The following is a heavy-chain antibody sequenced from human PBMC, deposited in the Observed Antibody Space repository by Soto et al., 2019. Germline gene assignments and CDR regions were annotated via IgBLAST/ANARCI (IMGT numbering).Heavy chain of an antibody. V-gene: IGHV4-59*08. CDR2: IYYSGST. Sequence: QVQLQESGPGLVKPSETLSLTCTVSGGSISSYYWSWIRQPPGKGLEWIGYIYYSGSTNYNPSLKRPVTISVDTSKNQFSLKLSSVTAAHTAVYYCARHSYYTLTGFVWGQGTMVTVSS. CDR1: GGSISSYY. D-gene: IGHD3-9*01. CDR3: ARHSYYTLTGFV. J-gene: IGHJ3*01.